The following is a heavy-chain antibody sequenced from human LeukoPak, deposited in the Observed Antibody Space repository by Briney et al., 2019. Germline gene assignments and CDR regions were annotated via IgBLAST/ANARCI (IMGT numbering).Heavy chain of an antibody. CDR3: ARLRYDSSGEYYYMDV. J-gene: IGHJ6*03. CDR1: GYSISSCYY. CDR2: IYHSGST. V-gene: IGHV4-38-2*01. Sequence: SETLSLTCAVSGYSISSCYYWGWIRQPPGKGLEWIGSIYHSGSTYYNPSLKSRVTISVDTSKNQFSLKLSSVTAADTAVYYCARLRYDSSGEYYYMDVWGKGTTVTVSS. D-gene: IGHD3-22*01.